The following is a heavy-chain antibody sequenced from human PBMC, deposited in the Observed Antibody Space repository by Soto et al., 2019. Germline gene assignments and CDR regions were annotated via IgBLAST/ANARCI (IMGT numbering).Heavy chain of an antibody. V-gene: IGHV4-61*01. Sequence: QVQLQESGPGLVKPSETLSLTCTVSDGSVSSGSYYWNWIRQPPGKGLEWIGFIYYSGSTHYNPSLQSRVTISVDTSRNEFSLRLSSVTAADTAIYHCARYRGDPTLAFDIRGQGTMVTVSS. D-gene: IGHD2-21*01. CDR3: ARYRGDPTLAFDI. CDR1: DGSVSSGSYY. CDR2: IYYSGST. J-gene: IGHJ3*02.